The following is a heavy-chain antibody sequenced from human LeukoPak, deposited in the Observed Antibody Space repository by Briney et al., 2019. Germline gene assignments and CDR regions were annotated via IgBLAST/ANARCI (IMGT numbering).Heavy chain of an antibody. CDR1: GGSISSGSYY. D-gene: IGHD3-3*01. J-gene: IGHJ5*02. V-gene: IGHV4-61*02. Sequence: SETLSLTCTVSGGSISSGSYYWSWIRQPAGKGLEWIGRIYTSGSTNYNPSLKSRVTISVDTSKNQFSLKLSSVTAAGTAVYYCARDEGYYDFCFAHWGQGTLVTVSS. CDR3: ARDEGYYDFCFAH. CDR2: IYTSGST.